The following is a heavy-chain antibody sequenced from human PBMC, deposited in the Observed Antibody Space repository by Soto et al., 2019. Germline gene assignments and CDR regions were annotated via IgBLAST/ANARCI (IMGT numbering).Heavy chain of an antibody. D-gene: IGHD2-21*01. Sequence: QVQLQESGPGLVKPSQTLSLNCTVSGDSINSGNYYWSWIRQSPGKGLEWIGYISYSGSTYYNPSLMSRVTISIDTSKNQFSLRLTSVTAADTAVYYCARVVSWVDPWGQGTLVTVSS. V-gene: IGHV4-30-4*01. CDR2: ISYSGST. CDR1: GDSINSGNYY. CDR3: ARVVSWVDP. J-gene: IGHJ5*02.